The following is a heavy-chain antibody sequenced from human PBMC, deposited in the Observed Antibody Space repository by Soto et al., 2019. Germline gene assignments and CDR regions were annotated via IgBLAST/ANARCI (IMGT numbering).Heavy chain of an antibody. CDR3: ARALDSGWFDP. CDR1: GFTFSSYA. V-gene: IGHV3-30-3*01. D-gene: IGHD1-26*01. CDR2: ISYDGSNK. Sequence: QVQLVESGVGVVQPGRSLRLSCAASGFTFSSYAMHWVRQAPGKGLEWVAVISYDGSNKYYADSVKGRFTISRDNSKITVYLQMDSLRADDTAVYYGARALDSGWFDPWGQGTLVTGSS. J-gene: IGHJ5*02.